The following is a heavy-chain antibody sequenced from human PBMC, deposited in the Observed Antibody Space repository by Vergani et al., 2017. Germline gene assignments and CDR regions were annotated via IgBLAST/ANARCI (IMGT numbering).Heavy chain of an antibody. J-gene: IGHJ2*01. CDR2: ISYDGSNK. CDR3: AREDSSSSFLWYFDL. Sequence: VQLLESGGGLVQPGGSLRLSCAASGFTFSSYAMHWVRQAPGKGLEWVAVISYDGSNKYYADSVKGRFTISRDNSKNTLYLQMTSLRAEDTAVYYCAREDSSSSFLWYFDLWGRGTLVTVSS. D-gene: IGHD6-6*01. CDR1: GFTFSSYA. V-gene: IGHV3-30*04.